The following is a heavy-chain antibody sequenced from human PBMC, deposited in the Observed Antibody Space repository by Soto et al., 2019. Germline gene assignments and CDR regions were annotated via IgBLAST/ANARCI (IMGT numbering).Heavy chain of an antibody. J-gene: IGHJ6*02. V-gene: IGHV3-30*03. CDR3: ARESTSIALFGLDV. CDR2: ISYDGSGK. CDR1: TFTFSDYG. Sequence: PGGSLRLSCAGSTFTFSDYGIHWVRQAPGRGLEWVAAISYDGSGKYYADSVKGRFTISRDNSKNTVYLQMSSLRAEDTAVYYCARESTSIALFGLDVWGQGTTVTVSS.